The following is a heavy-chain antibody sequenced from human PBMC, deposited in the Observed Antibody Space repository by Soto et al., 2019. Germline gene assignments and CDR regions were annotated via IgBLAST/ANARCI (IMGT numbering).Heavy chain of an antibody. CDR1: GFSLSTSGVG. CDR2: IYWDDDK. Sequence: QITLKESGPPLVKPTQTLTLTCTFSGFSLSTSGVGVGWIRQPPGKALEWLALIYWDDDKRYSPSLKSRLTITKDTSKNQVVLTMTNMDPVDTATYYCAHLYYDILTGYLVFDYWGQGTLVTVSS. V-gene: IGHV2-5*02. J-gene: IGHJ4*02. CDR3: AHLYYDILTGYLVFDY. D-gene: IGHD3-9*01.